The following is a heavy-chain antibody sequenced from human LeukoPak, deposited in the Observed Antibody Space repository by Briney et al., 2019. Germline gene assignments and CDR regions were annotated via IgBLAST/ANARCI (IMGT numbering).Heavy chain of an antibody. V-gene: IGHV4-34*01. CDR1: GGSFSGYY. CDR2: INHSGST. CDR3: ARDGYDYVWGSYRCTGIWFDP. J-gene: IGHJ5*02. Sequence: PSETLSLTCAVYGGSFSGYYWSWIRQPPGKGLEWIGDINHSGSTNYNPSLKSRVTISVDTSKNQFSLKLSSVTAADTAVYYCARDGYDYVWGSYRCTGIWFDPWGQGTLVTVSS. D-gene: IGHD3-16*02.